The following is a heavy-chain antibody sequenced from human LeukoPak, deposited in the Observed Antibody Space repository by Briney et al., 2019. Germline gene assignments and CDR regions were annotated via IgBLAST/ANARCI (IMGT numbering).Heavy chain of an antibody. J-gene: IGHJ1*01. CDR3: ARGWGSSAEYFQH. Sequence: PGGSLRLCGAASGFTCSSDSMNWVRQAPGKGLEWDSSISSSSSYIYYADSVKGRFTISRDNAKNSLYLQMNSLRAEDTAVYYCARGWGSSAEYFQHWGQGTMVTVSS. CDR2: ISSSSSYI. D-gene: IGHD7-27*01. V-gene: IGHV3-21*01. CDR1: GFTCSSDS.